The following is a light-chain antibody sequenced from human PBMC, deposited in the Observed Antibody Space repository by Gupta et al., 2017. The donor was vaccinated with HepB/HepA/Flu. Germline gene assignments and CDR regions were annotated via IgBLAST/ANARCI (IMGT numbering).Light chain of an antibody. J-gene: IGLJ3*02. CDR3: TSYTSSSTVL. CDR2: DVT. V-gene: IGLV2-14*03. CDR1: SSDVGGYNF. Sequence: SALTQPDSVSGSPGQSITISCTGSSSDVGGYNFVSWYQQHPGQAPKLLIYDVTNRPSGVSNRFSGSKSGNTASLTISGLQVGDEADYYCTSYTSSSTVLFGGGTRLTV.